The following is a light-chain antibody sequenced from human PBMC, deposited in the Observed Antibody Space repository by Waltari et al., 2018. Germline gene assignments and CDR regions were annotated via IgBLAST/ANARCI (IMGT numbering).Light chain of an antibody. CDR1: QSVSTY. CDR2: DAS. V-gene: IGKV3-11*01. CDR3: QQRRKWRT. Sequence: EVVLTQSPATLSLSPGDRATLSCRASQSVSTYLAWSQQQPGQAPRLLIFDASNRATGIPARFSGSGSGTDFSLTISSLEPEDFAVYYCQQRRKWRTFGQGTKLEI. J-gene: IGKJ2*01.